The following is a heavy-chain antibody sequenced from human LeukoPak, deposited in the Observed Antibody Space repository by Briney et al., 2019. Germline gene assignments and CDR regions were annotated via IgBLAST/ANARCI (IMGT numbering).Heavy chain of an antibody. J-gene: IGHJ4*02. CDR1: GGSLSSSSYY. D-gene: IGHD6-19*01. CDR3: ASGSSGWYCDY. Sequence: SGTLSLTCPVSGGSLSSSSYYWGWIRPPPGKGLGWIGSIYYSGSTYYNPSLKSRVTISVDTSKNQFSLKLSSVTAADTAVYYCASGSSGWYCDYWGQGTLVTVSS. CDR2: IYYSGST. V-gene: IGHV4-39*01.